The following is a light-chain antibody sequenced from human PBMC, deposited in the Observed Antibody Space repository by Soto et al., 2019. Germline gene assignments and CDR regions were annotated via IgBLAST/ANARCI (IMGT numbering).Light chain of an antibody. Sequence: QSALTQPRSVSGSPGQSVTISCTGTSSDVGGSNYVSWYQQHPGKAPKLMIYDVSKRPSGVPDRFSGSKSGNTASLTISGLQAEDEAHYSCCSYAGTYTWVFGGGTKVTVL. J-gene: IGLJ3*02. CDR3: CSYAGTYTWV. CDR1: SSDVGGSNY. V-gene: IGLV2-11*01. CDR2: DVS.